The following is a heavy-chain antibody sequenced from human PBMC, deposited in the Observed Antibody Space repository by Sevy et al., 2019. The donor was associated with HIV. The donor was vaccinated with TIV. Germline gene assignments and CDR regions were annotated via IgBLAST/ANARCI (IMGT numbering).Heavy chain of an antibody. V-gene: IGHV3-23*01. J-gene: IGHJ6*02. CDR1: GFIFSTYA. CDR3: AKGDSTFYGLDV. CDR2: IRGSGGST. Sequence: GGSLRLSCTASGFIFSTYAMTWVRQAPGKGLEWVPAIRGSGGSTYYADSLKGRFTIFRDNSKNTLYLQMNNLRAEDTAVYYCAKGDSTFYGLDVWGQGTTVTVSS. D-gene: IGHD6-13*01.